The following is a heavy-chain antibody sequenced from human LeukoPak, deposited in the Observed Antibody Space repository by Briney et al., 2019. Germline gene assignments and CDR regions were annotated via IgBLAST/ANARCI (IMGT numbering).Heavy chain of an antibody. CDR3: ARGLGQLGKQLLDY. Sequence: SETLSLTCTVSGGSISRYYWSWIRQPPGKGLEWIGEINHSGSTNYNPSLKSRVTISVDTSKNQFSLKLSSVTAADTAVYYCARGLGQLGKQLLDYWGQGTLVTVSS. D-gene: IGHD6-6*01. J-gene: IGHJ4*02. CDR1: GGSISRYY. CDR2: INHSGST. V-gene: IGHV4-34*01.